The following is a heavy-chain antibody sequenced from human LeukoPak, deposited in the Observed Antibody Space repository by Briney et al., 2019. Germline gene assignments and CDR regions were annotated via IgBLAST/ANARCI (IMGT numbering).Heavy chain of an antibody. CDR1: GGSFSGYY. J-gene: IGHJ2*01. CDR3: ARGGIAGHWYFDL. V-gene: IGHV4-34*01. D-gene: IGHD6-13*01. CDR2: INHSGST. Sequence: PSETLSLTCAVYGGSFSGYYWSWIRQPPGKGLEWIGEINHSGSTNYNPSLKSRVTISVDTSKNQFSLKLSSVTAADTAVYYCARGGIAGHWYFDLWGRGTLVTVS.